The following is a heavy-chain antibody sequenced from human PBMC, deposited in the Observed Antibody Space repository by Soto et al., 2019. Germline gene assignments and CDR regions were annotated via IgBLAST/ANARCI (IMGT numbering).Heavy chain of an antibody. D-gene: IGHD1-20*01. Sequence: PSETLSLTCTVSGGSISSSTYYWGWIRQPPGKGLEWIGSGYYSGSTYYNPSLESRVTISVDTSKNQFSLKLSSLTAADTAVYYCARQITKVDAFDIWGQGTMVTVSS. CDR2: GYYSGST. J-gene: IGHJ3*02. CDR3: ARQITKVDAFDI. V-gene: IGHV4-39*01. CDR1: GGSISSSTYY.